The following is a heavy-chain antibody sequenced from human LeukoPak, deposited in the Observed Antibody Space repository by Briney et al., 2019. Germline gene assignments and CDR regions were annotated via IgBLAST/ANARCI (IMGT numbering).Heavy chain of an antibody. CDR1: GGSISSYY. V-gene: IGHV4-59*01. J-gene: IGHJ6*03. Sequence: SETLSLTCTVSGGSISSYYWSWIRQPPGKGLEWIGYIYYSGSTNYNPSLKSRVTISVDTSKNQFSLKLSSVTAADTAVYYCARAGHSRGYYYYMDVWGKGTTVTVSS. CDR2: IYYSGST. D-gene: IGHD6-13*01. CDR3: ARAGHSRGYYYYMDV.